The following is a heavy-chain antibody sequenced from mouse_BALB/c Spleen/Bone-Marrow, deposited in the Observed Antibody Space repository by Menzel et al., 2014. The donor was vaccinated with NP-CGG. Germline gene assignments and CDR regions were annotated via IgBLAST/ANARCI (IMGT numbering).Heavy chain of an antibody. CDR3: ARADGYYAWFAY. V-gene: IGHV14-3*02. CDR1: GFNIKDTY. D-gene: IGHD2-3*01. CDR2: IDPANDNT. Sequence: VHVKQSGAEFVKPGASVKLSCTASGFNIKDTYMHWVKRRPEQGLEWIGWIDPANDNTKYDPKFQGKATITADTSSNTAYLQLSSLTSEDTAVYYCARADGYYAWFAYWGQGTLVTVSA. J-gene: IGHJ3*01.